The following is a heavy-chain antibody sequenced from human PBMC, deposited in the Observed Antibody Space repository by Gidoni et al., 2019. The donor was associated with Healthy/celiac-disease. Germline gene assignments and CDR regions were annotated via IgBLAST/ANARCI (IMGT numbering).Heavy chain of an antibody. CDR1: GFTFSSYG. CDR2: ISYDGSNK. J-gene: IGHJ6*03. CDR3: ARSALGNYMDV. D-gene: IGHD3-10*01. V-gene: IGHV3-30*03. Sequence: QVQLVESGGGVVQPGRSLRPSCAASGFTFSSYGMHWVRQAPGKGLEWVAVISYDGSNKYYAGSVKGRFTISRDNSKNTLYLQMNSLRAEDTAVYYCARSALGNYMDVWGKGTTVTVSS.